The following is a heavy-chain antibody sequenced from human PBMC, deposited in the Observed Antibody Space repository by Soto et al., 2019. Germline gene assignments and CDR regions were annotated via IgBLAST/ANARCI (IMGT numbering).Heavy chain of an antibody. CDR2: IYYSGST. CDR3: ASGPFMVRGLRDYYYYGMDV. CDR1: GGSISSGDYY. V-gene: IGHV4-30-4*01. Sequence: SETLSLTCTVSGGSISSGDYYWSWIRQPPGKGLEWIGCIYYSGSTYYNPSLKSRVTISVDTSKNQFSLKLSSVTAADTAVYYCASGPFMVRGLRDYYYYGMDVWGQGTTVTVSS. J-gene: IGHJ6*02. D-gene: IGHD3-10*01.